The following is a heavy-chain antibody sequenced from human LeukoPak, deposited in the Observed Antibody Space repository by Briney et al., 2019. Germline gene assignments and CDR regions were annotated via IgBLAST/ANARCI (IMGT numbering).Heavy chain of an antibody. V-gene: IGHV3-53*01. CDR3: ARADDFWSGADY. Sequence: PGGSLRLSCAASGFTVSSNYMSWVRQAPGKGLEWVSVIYSGGSTYYADSVKGRFTISRDNSKNTLYLQMNSLRAEDTAVYYCARADDFWSGADYWGQGTLVTASS. J-gene: IGHJ4*02. CDR1: GFTVSSNY. D-gene: IGHD3-3*01. CDR2: IYSGGST.